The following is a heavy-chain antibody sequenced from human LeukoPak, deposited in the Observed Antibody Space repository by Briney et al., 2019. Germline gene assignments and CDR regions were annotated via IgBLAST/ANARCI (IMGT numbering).Heavy chain of an antibody. CDR3: ANGHCSSTSCYTEAQY. Sequence: GSLRLSCAASGFTFSSYGMHWVRQAPGKGLEWVAVISYDGSNKYYADSVKGRFTISRDNSKNTLYLQMNSLRAEDTAVYYCANGHCSSTSCYTEAQYWGQGTLVTVSS. J-gene: IGHJ4*02. CDR2: ISYDGSNK. V-gene: IGHV3-30*18. CDR1: GFTFSSYG. D-gene: IGHD2-2*02.